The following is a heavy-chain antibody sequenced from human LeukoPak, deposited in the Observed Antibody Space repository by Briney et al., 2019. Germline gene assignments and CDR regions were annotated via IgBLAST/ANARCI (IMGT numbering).Heavy chain of an antibody. CDR1: GGSISSYY. Sequence: SETLSLTCTVSGGSISSYYWSWIRQPPAKGLEWIGYIYYSGSTNYNPSLKRRVAISVDTSKNQFSLKLSSVTAADTAVYYCARETSQKGAHYMDVWGKGTTVTISS. CDR3: ARETSQKGAHYMDV. CDR2: IYYSGST. J-gene: IGHJ6*03. V-gene: IGHV4-59*01. D-gene: IGHD3-16*01.